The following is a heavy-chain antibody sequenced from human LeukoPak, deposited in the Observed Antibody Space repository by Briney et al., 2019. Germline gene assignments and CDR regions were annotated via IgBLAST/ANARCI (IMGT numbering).Heavy chain of an antibody. CDR3: ARDGVVVVPAATVYYYYGMDV. Sequence: SETLSLTCTVSGGSISSYYWSWIRQPAGKGLEWVGRIYTSGSTNYNPSLKSRVTMSVDTSKNQFSLKLSSVTAADTAVYYCARDGVVVVPAATVYYYYGMDVWGQGATVTVSS. D-gene: IGHD2-2*01. CDR1: GGSISSYY. CDR2: IYTSGST. V-gene: IGHV4-4*07. J-gene: IGHJ6*02.